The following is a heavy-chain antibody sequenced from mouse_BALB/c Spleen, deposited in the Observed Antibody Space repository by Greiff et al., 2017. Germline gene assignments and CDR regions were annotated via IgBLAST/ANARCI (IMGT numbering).Heavy chain of an antibody. CDR2: ISNLAYSI. V-gene: IGHV5-15*02. Sequence: EVHLVESGGGLVQPGGSRKLSCAASGFTFSDYGMAWVRQAPGKGPEWVAFISNLAYSIYYADTVTGRFTISRENAKNTLYLEMSSLRSEDTAMYYCARGEGFAYWGQGTLVTVSA. CDR3: ARGEGFAY. CDR1: GFTFSDYG. J-gene: IGHJ3*01.